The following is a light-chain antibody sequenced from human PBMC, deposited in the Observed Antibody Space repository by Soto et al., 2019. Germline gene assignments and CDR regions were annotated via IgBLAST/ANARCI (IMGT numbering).Light chain of an antibody. J-gene: IGLJ1*01. CDR3: CSYAGISTRYV. CDR2: DVT. CDR1: SSDVGGYDY. V-gene: IGLV2-11*01. Sequence: QSALTQPRSMSGSPGQSLTISCTGTSSDVGGYDYVSWYQHHPGTVPKLLIYDVTNRPSGVPRRFSGSKSGNTASLTISGLQAEDEADYYCCSYAGISTRYVFGTGTKVTVL.